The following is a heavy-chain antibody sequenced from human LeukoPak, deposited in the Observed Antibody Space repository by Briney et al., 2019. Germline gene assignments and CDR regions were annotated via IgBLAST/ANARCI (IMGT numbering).Heavy chain of an antibody. D-gene: IGHD6-19*01. J-gene: IGHJ6*03. CDR1: AFTFSRYG. CDR2: ISGSGGST. CDR3: AKGRSAGSRGDYMDV. V-gene: IGHV3-23*01. Sequence: GGSLGLSCAASAFTFSRYGMHGVRQAPGKGLEWVSAISGSGGSTYYADSVKGRFTISRDNSKNTLYLQMNSLRGEDTAVYYCAKGRSAGSRGDYMDVWGKGTTVTVSS.